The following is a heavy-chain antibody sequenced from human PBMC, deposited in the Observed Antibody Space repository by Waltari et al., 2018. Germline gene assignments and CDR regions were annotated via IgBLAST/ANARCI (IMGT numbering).Heavy chain of an antibody. J-gene: IGHJ6*03. CDR3: ARSWSAHYYYYIDV. CDR2: IPVSGGT. D-gene: IGHD1-26*01. CDR1: GGHFTNDY. Sequence: QVTLQQSGPGLLKPSESLSLTCTVSGGHFTNDYRSWIRQPPGKGLAWIGYIPVSGGTNYNPSLQSRVTMSADTSENQISLTLTSVTAADTAVYYCARSWSAHYYYYIDVWGKGTTVTVSS. V-gene: IGHV4-4*09.